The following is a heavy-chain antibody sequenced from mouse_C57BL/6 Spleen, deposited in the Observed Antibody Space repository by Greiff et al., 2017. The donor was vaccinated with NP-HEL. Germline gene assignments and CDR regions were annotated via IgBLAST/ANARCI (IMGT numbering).Heavy chain of an antibody. V-gene: IGHV1-15*01. Sequence: QVQLQQSGAELVRPGASVTLSCKASGYTFTDYEMHWVKQTPVHGLEWIGAIDPETGGTAYNQKFKGKAILTADKSSGTAYMELRSLTSEDSAVYYCTRSGTGTPYFDYWGQGTTLTVSS. D-gene: IGHD4-1*01. CDR1: GYTFTDYE. CDR2: IDPETGGT. CDR3: TRSGTGTPYFDY. J-gene: IGHJ2*01.